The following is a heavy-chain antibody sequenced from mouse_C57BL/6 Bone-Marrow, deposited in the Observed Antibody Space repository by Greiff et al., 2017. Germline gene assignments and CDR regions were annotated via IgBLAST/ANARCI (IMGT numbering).Heavy chain of an antibody. J-gene: IGHJ3*01. CDR2: INPNNGGT. D-gene: IGHD2-5*01. CDR1: GYTFTDYY. CDR3: ARYYSNYGGVAY. Sequence: EVQLQQSGPELVKPGASVKISCKASGYTFTDYYMNWVKQSHGKSLEWIGDINPNNGGTSYNQKFKGKATLAVDKSSSTAYMELRSLTSEDSAVYYCARYYSNYGGVAYWGQGTLVTVSA. V-gene: IGHV1-26*01.